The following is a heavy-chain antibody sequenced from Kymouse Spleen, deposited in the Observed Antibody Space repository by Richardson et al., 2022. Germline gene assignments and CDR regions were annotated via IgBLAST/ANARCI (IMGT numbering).Heavy chain of an antibody. V-gene: IGHV3-30*18. CDR1: GFTFSSYG. D-gene: IGHD2-8*01. CDR2: ISYDGSNK. CDR3: ARGGYCTNGVCHPYFDY. Sequence: QVQLVESGGGVVQPGRSLRLSCAASGFTFSSYGMHWVRQAPGKGLEWVAVISYDGSNKYYADSVKGRFTISRDNSKNTLYLQMNSLRAEDTAVYYCARGGYCTNGVCHPYFDYWGQGTLVTVSS. J-gene: IGHJ4*02.